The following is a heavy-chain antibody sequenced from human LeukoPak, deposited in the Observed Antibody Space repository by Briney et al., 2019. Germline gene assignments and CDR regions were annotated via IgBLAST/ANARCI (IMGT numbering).Heavy chain of an antibody. CDR3: AASHYYDSFYLPEFGPYYYYGMDV. CDR2: IVVGSGNT. CDR1: GFTFTSSA. Sequence: GTSVKVSCKASGFTFTSSAMQWVRQARGQRLEWIGWIVVGSGNTNYAQKFQERVTITRDMSTSTAYMELSSLRSEDTAVYYCAASHYYDSFYLPEFGPYYYYGMDVWGQGTTVTVSS. J-gene: IGHJ6*02. D-gene: IGHD3-22*01. V-gene: IGHV1-58*02.